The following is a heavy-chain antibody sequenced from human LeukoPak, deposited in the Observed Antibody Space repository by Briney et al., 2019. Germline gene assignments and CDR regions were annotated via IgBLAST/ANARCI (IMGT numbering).Heavy chain of an antibody. J-gene: IGHJ4*02. D-gene: IGHD4-23*01. CDR1: GYTLTELS. CDR3: AADFGATVVTPLDY. Sequence: ASVKVSCKVSGYTLTELSMHWVRQAPGKGLEWMGGFDPEDGETIYAQKFQGRVTMTEDTSTDTAYMELSSLRSEDTAVYYCAADFGATVVTPLDYWGQGTLVTVSS. CDR2: FDPEDGET. V-gene: IGHV1-24*01.